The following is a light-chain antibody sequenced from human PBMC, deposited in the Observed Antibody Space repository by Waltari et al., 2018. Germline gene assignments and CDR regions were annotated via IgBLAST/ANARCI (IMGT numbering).Light chain of an antibody. V-gene: IGKV4-1*01. Sequence: DIVMTQSPDSLAVSLGERATINCKSSQSVLYSSNNKNYLAWYQQKPGQPPKLIIYWESTRESGVPDRFSGSESGTDFTLTISSLQAEDVAVYYCQQYYNSPLTFGGGTKVEIK. J-gene: IGKJ4*01. CDR3: QQYYNSPLT. CDR2: WES. CDR1: QSVLYSSNNKNY.